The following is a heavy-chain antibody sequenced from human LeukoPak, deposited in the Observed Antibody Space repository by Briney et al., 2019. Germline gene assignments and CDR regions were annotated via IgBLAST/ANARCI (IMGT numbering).Heavy chain of an antibody. J-gene: IGHJ5*02. V-gene: IGHV4-61*02. CDR2: VFTSGYT. D-gene: IGHD3-10*01. CDR1: GGSISSGTYC. Sequence: SETLSLTCTVSGGSISSGTYCWSWIRQPAGKGLEWIGRVFTSGYTNYNPSLKSRVSISLDTSENQFSLKLTSVTAADTAMYYCARDGDYGSPYGSWGQGILVTVSS. CDR3: ARDGDYGSPYGS.